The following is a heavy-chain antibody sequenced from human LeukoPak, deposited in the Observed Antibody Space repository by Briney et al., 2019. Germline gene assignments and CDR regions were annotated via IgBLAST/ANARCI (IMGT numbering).Heavy chain of an antibody. D-gene: IGHD5-18*01. CDR3: ARTWIQLWLFDY. J-gene: IGHJ4*02. Sequence: SVKVSCKASGGTFSSYAISWVRQAPGQGLEWMGGIIPIFGTANYAQKFQGRVTITADESTSIAYMELSSLRSEDTAVYYCARTWIQLWLFDYWGQGTLVTVSS. CDR2: IIPIFGTA. V-gene: IGHV1-69*13. CDR1: GGTFSSYA.